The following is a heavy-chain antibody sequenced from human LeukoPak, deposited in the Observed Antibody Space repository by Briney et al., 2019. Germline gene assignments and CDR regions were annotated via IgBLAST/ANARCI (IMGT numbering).Heavy chain of an antibody. CDR2: IYSGGST. V-gene: IGHV3-53*01. J-gene: IGHJ6*02. Sequence: PGGSLRLSCAASGFTVSSNYMSWVRQAPGKGLEWVSVIYSGGSTYYADSVKGRFTISRDNSKNTLYLQMNSLRAEDTAVYYCARERAMAAAGTVYYYYYGMDVWGQGTTVTVSS. CDR3: ARERAMAAAGTVYYYYYGMDV. D-gene: IGHD6-13*01. CDR1: GFTVSSNY.